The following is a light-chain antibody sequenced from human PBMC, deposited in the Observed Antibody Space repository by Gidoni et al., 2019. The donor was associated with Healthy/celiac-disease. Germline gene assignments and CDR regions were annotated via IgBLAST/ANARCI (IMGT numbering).Light chain of an antibody. CDR2: DAS. V-gene: IGKV1-33*01. J-gene: IGKJ4*01. CDR3: QQYDNLSLT. Sequence: DIQMTQSPSSLSASVGDRVTITCQASQDISNYLNWYQQKPGKAPKLLIYDASNLETGVPSRFSGSGSGTDFTFTISSLQPEDIATYYCQQYDNLSLTFGSXDQGGDQT. CDR1: QDISNY.